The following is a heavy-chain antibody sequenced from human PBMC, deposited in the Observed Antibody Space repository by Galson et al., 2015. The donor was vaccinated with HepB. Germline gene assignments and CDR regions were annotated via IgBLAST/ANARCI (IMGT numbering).Heavy chain of an antibody. J-gene: IGHJ6*02. CDR3: ARDLGGYCSSTSCYGVQYYYYYGMDV. Sequence: SVKVSCKASGYTFTSYAIHWVRQAPGQRLEWMGWINAGNGNTKYSQKFQGRVTITRDTSASTAYMELSSLRSEDTAVYYCARDLGGYCSSTSCYGVQYYYYYGMDVWGQGTTVTVSS. V-gene: IGHV1-3*01. CDR1: GYTFTSYA. CDR2: INAGNGNT. D-gene: IGHD2-2*01.